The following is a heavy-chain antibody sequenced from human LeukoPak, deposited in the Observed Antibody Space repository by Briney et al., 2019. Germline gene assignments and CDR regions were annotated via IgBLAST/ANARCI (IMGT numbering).Heavy chain of an antibody. CDR3: ARASQRTAVAGTGY. D-gene: IGHD6-19*01. Sequence: ASVKVSCKASGYTFTGYYMHWVRRAPGQGLEWMGWINPNSGGTNYAQKFQGRVTMTRNTSISTAYMELSSLRSEDTAVYYCARASQRTAVAGTGYWGQGTLVTVSS. CDR2: INPNSGGT. V-gene: IGHV1-2*02. J-gene: IGHJ4*02. CDR1: GYTFTGYY.